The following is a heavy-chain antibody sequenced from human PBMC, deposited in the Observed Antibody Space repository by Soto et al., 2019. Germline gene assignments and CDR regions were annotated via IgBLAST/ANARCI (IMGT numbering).Heavy chain of an antibody. J-gene: IGHJ4*02. D-gene: IGHD3-10*01. CDR3: TTGVVRGVNHGY. V-gene: IGHV3-15*07. Sequence: EVQLVESGGGLVKPGGSLRLSCAASGFTLNNAWMNWVRQAPGKGLEWVGRIKSKDEGGTTDFAAPVKGRFTISRDDSKNTLFLQVNSLKTEDTAVYYCTTGVVRGVNHGYWGQGTLVTVSS. CDR2: IKSKDEGGTT. CDR1: GFTLNNAW.